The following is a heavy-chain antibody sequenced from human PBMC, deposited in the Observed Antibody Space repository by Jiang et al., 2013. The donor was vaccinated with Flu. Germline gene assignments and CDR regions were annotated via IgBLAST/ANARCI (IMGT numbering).Heavy chain of an antibody. D-gene: IGHD3-22*01. Sequence: LLKPSETLSLTCAVYGGSFSGYYWSWIRQPPGKGLEWIGEINHSGSTNYNPSLKSRVTISVDTSKNQFSLKLSSVTAADTAVYYCARGVRKYYDSSGYPAAFDYWGQGTLVTVSS. CDR3: ARGVRKYYDSSGYPAAFDY. V-gene: IGHV4-34*01. CDR1: GGSFSGYY. J-gene: IGHJ4*02. CDR2: INHSGST.